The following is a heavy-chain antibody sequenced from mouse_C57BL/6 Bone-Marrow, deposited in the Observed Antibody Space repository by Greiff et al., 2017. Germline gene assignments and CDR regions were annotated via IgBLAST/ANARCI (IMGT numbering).Heavy chain of an antibody. CDR1: GYTFTSYW. D-gene: IGHD1-1*01. J-gene: IGHJ1*03. CDR3: EGYYGSSPWCFDV. CDR2: IYPGSGST. Sequence: QVQLQQPGAELVKPGASVKMSCKASGYTFTSYWITWVKQRPGQGLEWIGDIYPGSGSTNYNEKFKSKATLTVDTSSSTAYMQLSSLTSEDSAVYYCEGYYGSSPWCFDVWGTGTTVTVSS. V-gene: IGHV1-55*01.